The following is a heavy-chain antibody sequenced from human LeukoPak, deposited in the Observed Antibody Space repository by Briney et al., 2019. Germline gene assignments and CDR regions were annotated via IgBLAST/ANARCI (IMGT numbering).Heavy chain of an antibody. J-gene: IGHJ4*02. D-gene: IGHD2-2*01. V-gene: IGHV4-34*01. Sequence: SETLSLTCAVYGGSFSGYYWSWIRQPPGKGLEWIGEINHSGSTNYNPSLKSRVTISVDTSKNQFSLKLSSVTAADTAVYYCKYCSSTSCRDYWGQGTLVTVSS. CDR3: KYCSSTSCRDY. CDR1: GGSFSGYY. CDR2: INHSGST.